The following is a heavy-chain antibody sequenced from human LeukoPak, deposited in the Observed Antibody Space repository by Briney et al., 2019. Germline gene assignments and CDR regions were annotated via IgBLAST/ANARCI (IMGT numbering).Heavy chain of an antibody. V-gene: IGHV3-66*01. CDR2: IYSGGST. D-gene: IGHD3-22*01. J-gene: IGHJ4*02. CDR1: GFTFSRNY. Sequence: GGSLRLSCAASGFTFSRNYMSWVRQPPGKGLEGVSVIYSGGSTYYADSVKGRFTISRDNSKNTLYLQMNSLRAEDTAVYYCAREYYYDSSGYYDYWGQGTLVTVSS. CDR3: AREYYYDSSGYYDY.